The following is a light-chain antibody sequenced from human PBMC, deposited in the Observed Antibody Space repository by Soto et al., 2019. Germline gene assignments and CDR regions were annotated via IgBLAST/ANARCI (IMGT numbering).Light chain of an antibody. J-gene: IGKJ2*01. CDR2: DAS. CDR3: QQCNNWPYT. V-gene: IGKV3-15*01. Sequence: EVVMTQSPATLSVSPGERATLSCRASQSVRSNLVWYQQKPGQPPRLLIYDASTRATGIPARFSGSGSGTDFTLTISSQQSEDFALYFCQQCNNWPYTFGLGTKLEIK. CDR1: QSVRSN.